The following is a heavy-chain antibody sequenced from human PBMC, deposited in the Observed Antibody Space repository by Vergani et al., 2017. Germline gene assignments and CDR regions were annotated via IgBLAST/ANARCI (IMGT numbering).Heavy chain of an antibody. J-gene: IGHJ4*02. V-gene: IGHV4-34*01. CDR3: ARETTLKEDIAVAGNGFDY. Sequence: QVQLQQWGAGLLKPSETLSLTCAVYGGSFSGYYWSWIPQPPGKGLEWIGEINHSGSTNYNPSLKSRVTISVDTSKNQFSLKLSSVTAADTAVYYCARETTLKEDIAVAGNGFDYWGQGTLVTVSS. D-gene: IGHD6-19*01. CDR2: INHSGST. CDR1: GGSFSGYY.